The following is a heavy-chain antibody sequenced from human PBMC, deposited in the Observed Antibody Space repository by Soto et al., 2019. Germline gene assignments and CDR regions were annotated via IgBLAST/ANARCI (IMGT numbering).Heavy chain of an antibody. Sequence: PSETLSLTCAVSGGSISSSNWWSWVRQPPGKGLEWIGEIYHSGSTNYNPSLKSRVTISVDKSKNQFSLKLSSVTAADTAVYYCARDLRGGDYGGDDAFDIWGQGTMVTAS. CDR3: ARDLRGGDYGGDDAFDI. CDR1: GGSISSSNW. J-gene: IGHJ3*02. CDR2: IYHSGST. V-gene: IGHV4-4*02. D-gene: IGHD4-17*01.